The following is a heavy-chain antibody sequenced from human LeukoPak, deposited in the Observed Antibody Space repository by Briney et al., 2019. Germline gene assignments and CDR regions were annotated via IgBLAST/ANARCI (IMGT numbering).Heavy chain of an antibody. CDR2: IYYTGST. CDR1: GGSISSYY. V-gene: IGHV4-59*01. J-gene: IGHJ5*02. D-gene: IGHD5-12*01. Sequence: SETLSLTCTISGGSISSYYWSWIRQPPGKGLEWIGYIYYTGSTNHNPSLKSRVTISVDTSKNQFSLKLSSVTAADTAVYYCARVDYSGYDTRGWFDPWGQGTLVTVSS. CDR3: ARVDYSGYDTRGWFDP.